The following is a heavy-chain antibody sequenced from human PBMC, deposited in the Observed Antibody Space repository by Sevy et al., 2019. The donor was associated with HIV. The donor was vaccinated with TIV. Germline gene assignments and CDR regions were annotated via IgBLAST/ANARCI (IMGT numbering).Heavy chain of an antibody. V-gene: IGHV1-18*01. CDR3: AGAHQVPRRQYYYYFGIDV. CDR2: INADTGET. Sequence: ASVKVSCKTSGYVFRNYGISWVRQAPGQGLEWMGWINADTGETDYVQKVQGRVTMTRDTSTNTAYMELRNLKFDDTAGYFCAGAHQVPRRQYYYYFGIDVWGQGTTVTVSS. D-gene: IGHD2-2*01. CDR1: GYVFRNYG. J-gene: IGHJ6*02.